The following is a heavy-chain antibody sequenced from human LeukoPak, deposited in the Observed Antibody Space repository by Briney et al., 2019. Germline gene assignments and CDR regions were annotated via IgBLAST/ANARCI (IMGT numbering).Heavy chain of an antibody. CDR1: GYTFTSYG. D-gene: IGHD2-2*02. Sequence: ASVKVSCKASGYTFTSYGISWVRQAPGQGLEWMGWISAYNGNTNYAQKLQGRVTMTTDTSTSTAYMELRSLRSDDTAVYYCARDRANIYCSSTCCYKPQYYMDVWGKGTTVTVSS. CDR3: ARDRANIYCSSTCCYKPQYYMDV. V-gene: IGHV1-18*01. CDR2: ISAYNGNT. J-gene: IGHJ6*03.